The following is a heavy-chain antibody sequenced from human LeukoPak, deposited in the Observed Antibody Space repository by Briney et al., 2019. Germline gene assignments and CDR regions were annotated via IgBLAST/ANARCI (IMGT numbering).Heavy chain of an antibody. CDR1: GFTFSSYS. Sequence: PGGSLRLSCAASGFTFSSYSMNWVRQAPGKGLEWVSSISSSSSYIYYADSVKGRFTISRDNAKNSLYLQMNSLRAEDTAVYYCASRSSVAASGPGWGQGTLVTVSS. V-gene: IGHV3-21*01. D-gene: IGHD2-15*01. J-gene: IGHJ4*02. CDR3: ASRSSVAASGPG. CDR2: ISSSSSYI.